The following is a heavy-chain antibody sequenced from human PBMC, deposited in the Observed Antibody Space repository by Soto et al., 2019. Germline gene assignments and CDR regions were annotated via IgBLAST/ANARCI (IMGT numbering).Heavy chain of an antibody. CDR2: MYYSGTS. Sequence: QLQLQETGPRLVKPSDTLSLTCTVSGGSISSSYYYWGWIRQPPGKGLEWIGSMYYSGTSYYNPSLRSRVTISVDTSKNKFSLRLSSVTAADTAVYYCASPQTSITFGGGFHYWGQGTLVTVSS. CDR1: GGSISSSYYY. J-gene: IGHJ4*02. D-gene: IGHD3-16*01. V-gene: IGHV4-39*01. CDR3: ASPQTSITFGGGFHY.